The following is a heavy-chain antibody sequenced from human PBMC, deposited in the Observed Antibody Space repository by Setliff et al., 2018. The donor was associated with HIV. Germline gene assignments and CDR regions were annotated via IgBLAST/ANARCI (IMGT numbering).Heavy chain of an antibody. D-gene: IGHD3-3*01. CDR3: AREYYDFWSGYSDAFHI. J-gene: IGHJ3*02. Sequence: ASVKVSCKASGYTFTSYGISWVRQAPGQGLEWMGWISAYNGNTNYAQTLQGRVTMTTDTSTSAAYMELRSLRSDDTAVYYCAREYYDFWSGYSDAFHIWGQGTMVTVSS. CDR2: ISAYNGNT. V-gene: IGHV1-18*01. CDR1: GYTFTSYG.